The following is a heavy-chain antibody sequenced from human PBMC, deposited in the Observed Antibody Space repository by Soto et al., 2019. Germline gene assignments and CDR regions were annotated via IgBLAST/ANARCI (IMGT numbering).Heavy chain of an antibody. Sequence: QVQLVQSGAEVKKPGSSVKVSCSASGVTFSSYAFTWVRQAPGQGLEWMGNIIPVFRTSNYAQRLQGRLTISADESTNTVYMKLSSLRSEDTSVDFCAKDGAWDGWGGESWGQGTLVIVSS. CDR2: IIPVFRTS. CDR3: AKDGAWDGWGGES. V-gene: IGHV1-69*18. CDR1: GVTFSSYA. D-gene: IGHD3-16*01. J-gene: IGHJ4*02.